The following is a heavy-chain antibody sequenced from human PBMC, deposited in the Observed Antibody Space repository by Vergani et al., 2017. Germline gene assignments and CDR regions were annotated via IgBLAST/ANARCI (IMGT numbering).Heavy chain of an antibody. V-gene: IGHV4-59*01. CDR3: ARRGGYSLWYFDL. CDR2: IDYSGST. J-gene: IGHJ2*01. D-gene: IGHD5-18*01. Sequence: QVQLQESGPGLVKPSETLSLTCTVSGCSIRSYYWSWIRQPPGKGLEWIGYIDYSGSTNYNPSLKSRVTISVDTSKNQFSLKLSSVTAADTAVYYCARRGGYSLWYFDLWGRGTLVTVSS. CDR1: GCSIRSYY.